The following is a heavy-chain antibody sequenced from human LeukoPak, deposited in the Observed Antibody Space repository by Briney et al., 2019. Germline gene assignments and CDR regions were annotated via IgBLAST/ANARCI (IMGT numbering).Heavy chain of an antibody. D-gene: IGHD6-13*01. V-gene: IGHV4-31*03. CDR1: GGSISSGGYY. CDR3: ARDLAAAGGDWFDP. J-gene: IGHJ5*02. CDR2: IYYSGST. Sequence: SETLSLTCTVSGGSISSGGYYWSWIRQHPGKGLEWIGYIYYSGSTYYNPSLKSRVTISVDTSKNQFSLKLSSVTAADTAVYYCARDLAAAGGDWFDPWGQGTLVTVSS.